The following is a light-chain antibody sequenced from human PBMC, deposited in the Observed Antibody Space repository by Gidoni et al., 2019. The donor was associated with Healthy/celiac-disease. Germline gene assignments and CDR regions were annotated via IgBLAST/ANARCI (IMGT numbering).Light chain of an antibody. V-gene: IGKV1-39*01. CDR1: QSISSY. J-gene: IGKJ1*01. CDR3: QQSSRTPRT. CDR2: AAS. Sequence: DIQMTQSPSSLSASVGDRVTITCRASQSISSYLNWYQQKPGKAPKLLIYAASSLQSGVPSRFSGSGSGTDFALTISSLQPDDFAPYYCQQSSRTPRTFGQGTKVELK.